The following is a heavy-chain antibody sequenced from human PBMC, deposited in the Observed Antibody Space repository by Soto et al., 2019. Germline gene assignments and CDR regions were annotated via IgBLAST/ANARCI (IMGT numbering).Heavy chain of an antibody. J-gene: IGHJ4*02. CDR3: ARDQTGITTAGGGRIDH. D-gene: IGHD6-13*01. V-gene: IGHV3-30-3*01. CDR2: VSFDGSNN. Sequence: QVQLVESGGGVVQPGRSLRLSCAASGFTFSTHAMHWVRQAPGKGLVCVAIVSFDGSNNYYADSVKGRFTISRDNSKNTLYLQMSGLTPEDAAFYYCARDQTGITTAGGGRIDHWGQGTLVTVSS. CDR1: GFTFSTHA.